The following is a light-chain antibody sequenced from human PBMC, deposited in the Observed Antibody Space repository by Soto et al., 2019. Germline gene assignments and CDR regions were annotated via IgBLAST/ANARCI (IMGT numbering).Light chain of an antibody. V-gene: IGKV1-5*01. CDR1: QNIGNW. CDR3: QQLFMYPPT. Sequence: DIQMTQSPSTLSASVGDRVTIKCRASQNIGNWLAWYQQRPGKAPNLLIYGASSLQTGVPTRFSGSGFGTEFTLIISSLQPEDFATYYCQQLFMYPPTFGPGTKVDIK. J-gene: IGKJ3*01. CDR2: GAS.